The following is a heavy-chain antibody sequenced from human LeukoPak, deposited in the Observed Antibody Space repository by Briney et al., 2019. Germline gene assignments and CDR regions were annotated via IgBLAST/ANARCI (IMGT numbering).Heavy chain of an antibody. D-gene: IGHD6-13*01. CDR2: FYSGGDT. CDR3: TTAHLYSGIWYGKDY. Sequence: PGGSLRLSCAASGFTVSSNYMSWVRQAPGKGLECVSVFYSGGDTYYADSVKGRFTISRDNSKNMVYLQMNSLRAEDTAVYYCTTAHLYSGIWYGKDYLGQGTLVTGSS. CDR1: GFTVSSNY. V-gene: IGHV3-66*01. J-gene: IGHJ4*01.